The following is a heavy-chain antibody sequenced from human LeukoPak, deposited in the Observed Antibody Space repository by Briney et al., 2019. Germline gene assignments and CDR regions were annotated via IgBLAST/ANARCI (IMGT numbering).Heavy chain of an antibody. CDR3: AKGTDTSGRQNFDI. J-gene: IGHJ4*02. CDR1: GFPFTSYA. D-gene: IGHD2-15*01. CDR2: TTSSGDGT. V-gene: IGHV3-23*01. Sequence: GGPLTLSYEPSGFPFTSYAMLWLRQAPGKALVWFSITTSSGDGTIYTHALSGRFTISRDNGKKAVFLQMKNLRRGDSALYYCAKGTDTSGRQNFDIWGQGTLVTVSS.